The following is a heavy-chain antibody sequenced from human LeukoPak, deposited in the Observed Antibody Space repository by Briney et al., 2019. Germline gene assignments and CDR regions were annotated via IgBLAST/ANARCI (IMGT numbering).Heavy chain of an antibody. CDR2: IWYDGSNK. V-gene: IGHV3-33*06. D-gene: IGHD6-19*01. CDR3: AKAEALVRAGFDY. CDR1: GFTFSSYG. Sequence: GGSLRLSCEASGFTFSSYGMNWVRQAPGKGLEWVAVIWYDGSNKYYADSVKGRFTISRDNSKNTLYLQMNSLRAEDTTVYYCAKAEALVRAGFDYWGQGTLVTVSS. J-gene: IGHJ4*02.